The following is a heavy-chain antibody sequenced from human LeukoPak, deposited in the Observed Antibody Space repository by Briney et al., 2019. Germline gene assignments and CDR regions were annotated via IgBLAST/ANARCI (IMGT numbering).Heavy chain of an antibody. V-gene: IGHV3-21*01. D-gene: IGHD2-2*01. Sequence: GGSLRLSCAASGFTFSSYSMNWVRQAPGKGLNGFSSISRSSGSIYYPDSMKGRFTISRDNAKNSLYLQMNSLRAEDTAVYYCARDFDSSTSCFAYWGQGTLVTVSS. CDR2: ISRSSGSI. J-gene: IGHJ4*02. CDR3: ARDFDSSTSCFAY. CDR1: GFTFSSYS.